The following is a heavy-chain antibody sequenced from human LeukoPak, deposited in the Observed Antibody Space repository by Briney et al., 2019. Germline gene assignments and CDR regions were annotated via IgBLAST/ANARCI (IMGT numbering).Heavy chain of an antibody. CDR3: AREKGYFDY. Sequence: SETLSLTCTVSGGSISSSSYYWGWIRQPPGKGLEWIGYIYYSGSTNYNPSLKSRVTISVDTSKNQFSLKLSSVTAADTAVYYCAREKGYFDYWGQGTLVTVSS. CDR2: IYYSGST. J-gene: IGHJ4*02. V-gene: IGHV4-61*01. CDR1: GGSISSSSYY.